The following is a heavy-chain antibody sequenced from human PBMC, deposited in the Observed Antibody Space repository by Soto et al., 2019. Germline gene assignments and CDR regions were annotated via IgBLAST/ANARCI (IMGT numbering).Heavy chain of an antibody. CDR2: INHRGNS. CDR1: GYSISSGYY. CDR3: VRSGDDYGSYIDY. J-gene: IGHJ4*02. V-gene: IGHV4-38-2*01. Sequence: SETLSLTCDVSGYSISSGYYWAWVRQPPGKGMEWIGSINHRGNSYYNPSLKSRVTISVDTSKNQGSLKVSSVTAADTAVYYCVRSGDDYGSYIDYWGQGTLVTVS. D-gene: IGHD4-17*01.